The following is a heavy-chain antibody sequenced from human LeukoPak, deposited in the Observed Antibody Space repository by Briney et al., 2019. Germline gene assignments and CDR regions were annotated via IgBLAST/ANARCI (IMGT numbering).Heavy chain of an antibody. Sequence: ASVKVSCKASGYTLTSYGISWVRQAPGQGLEWMGWISAYNGNTNYAQKLQGRVTMTTDTSTSTAYMELRSLRSDDTAVYYCARGLYYYGSGSYHYYYYYYYMDVWGKGTTVTVSS. CDR1: GYTLTSYG. J-gene: IGHJ6*03. D-gene: IGHD3-10*01. CDR3: ARGLYYYGSGSYHYYYYYYYMDV. CDR2: ISAYNGNT. V-gene: IGHV1-18*01.